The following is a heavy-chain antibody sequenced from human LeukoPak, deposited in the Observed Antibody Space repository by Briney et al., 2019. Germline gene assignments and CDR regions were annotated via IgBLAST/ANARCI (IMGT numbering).Heavy chain of an antibody. CDR3: ARLYCSSTSCYRSLLIPYKNWFDP. V-gene: IGHV4-39*07. J-gene: IGHJ5*02. D-gene: IGHD2-2*02. CDR1: GGSISSSSYY. CDR2: IYYSGSI. Sequence: SETLCLTCTVSGGSISSSSYYWGWIRQPPGKGLEWIGSIYYSGSIYYNPSLKSRVTISVDTSKNQFSLKLSSVTAADTAVYYCARLYCSSTSCYRSLLIPYKNWFDPWGQGTLVTVSS.